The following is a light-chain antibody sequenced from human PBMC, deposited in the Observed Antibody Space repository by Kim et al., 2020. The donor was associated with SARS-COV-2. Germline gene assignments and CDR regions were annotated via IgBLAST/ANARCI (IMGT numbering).Light chain of an antibody. J-gene: IGLJ3*02. CDR3: QVWDSSTKGV. Sequence: SYELTQPPSVSVSPGQTASITCSGDKLGDKYVCWYQQKPGQSPAPVIFQDTKRPSGIPEQFSGSKSGNTATLTISGTQPTDEAYYYCQVWDSSTKGVFGG. CDR1: KLGDKY. CDR2: QDT. V-gene: IGLV3-1*01.